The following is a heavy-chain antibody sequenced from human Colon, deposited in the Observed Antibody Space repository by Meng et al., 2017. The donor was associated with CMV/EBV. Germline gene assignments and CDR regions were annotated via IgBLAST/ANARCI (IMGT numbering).Heavy chain of an antibody. J-gene: IGHJ4*02. CDR2: IYSGGST. CDR1: GFTVSSTH. Sequence: VESGGDLVQPWGSLRLSCAASGFTVSSTHMSWVRQAPGKGLEWVSVIYSGGSTFYADSVKGRFTISRDNSKNTLYLQMNSLSAEDTAVYYCARGYSGTSSWDQGTLVTVSS. D-gene: IGHD1-26*01. CDR3: ARGYSGTSS. V-gene: IGHV3-66*01.